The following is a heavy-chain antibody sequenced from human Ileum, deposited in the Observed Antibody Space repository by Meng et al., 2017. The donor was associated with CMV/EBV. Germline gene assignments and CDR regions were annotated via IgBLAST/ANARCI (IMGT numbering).Heavy chain of an antibody. CDR1: GFAVNSVY. V-gene: IGHV3-53*01. CDR2: MYSGGST. D-gene: IGHD4-17*01. Sequence: GGSLRPSCAVSGFAVNSVYMTWVRQAPGKGLEWISIMYSGGSTAYLESVKGRFTISRDNSGNIVYLQMNSLRAEDTAVYYCAKDTAGAGMDVWGQGTTVTVSS. CDR3: AKDTAGAGMDV. J-gene: IGHJ6*02.